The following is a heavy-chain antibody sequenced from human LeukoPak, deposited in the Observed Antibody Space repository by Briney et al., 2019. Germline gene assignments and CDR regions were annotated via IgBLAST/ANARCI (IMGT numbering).Heavy chain of an antibody. CDR3: ARLMVRGVIDY. CDR2: INHSGST. V-gene: IGHV4-34*01. CDR1: GGSFSGYY. D-gene: IGHD3-10*01. Sequence: SETLSLTRAVYGGSFSGYYWSWIRQPPRKGLEWIGEINHSGSTNYNPSLKSRVTISVDTSKNQFSLKLSSVTAADTAVYYCARLMVRGVIDYWGQGTLVTVSS. J-gene: IGHJ4*02.